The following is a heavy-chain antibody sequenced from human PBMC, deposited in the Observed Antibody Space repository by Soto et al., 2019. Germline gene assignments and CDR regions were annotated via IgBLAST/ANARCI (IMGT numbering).Heavy chain of an antibody. J-gene: IGHJ6*02. V-gene: IGHV1-69*05. Sequence: QVQLVQSGAEVKKPGSSVKVSCKASGGTFSTDSISWVRQAPGQGLEWMGGIIPMFGTANNAQKFQGRVTITPDESTGTAYMELSSLRSEDTAVYCCAREIDGYYGMDVWGQGTTVTVAS. CDR1: GGTFSTDS. CDR2: IIPMFGTA. CDR3: AREIDGYYGMDV.